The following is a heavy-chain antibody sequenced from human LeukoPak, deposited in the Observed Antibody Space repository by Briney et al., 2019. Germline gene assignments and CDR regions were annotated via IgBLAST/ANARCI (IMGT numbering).Heavy chain of an antibody. CDR3: ARDHIAAIQGANPPAADY. V-gene: IGHV1-18*01. Sequence: ASVKVSCKASGYTFTSYGISWVRQAPGQGLEWMGCISAYNGNTNYAQKLQGRVTMTTDTSTSTAYMELRSLRSDDTAVYYCARDHIAAIQGANPPAADYWGQGTLVTVSS. D-gene: IGHD4/OR15-4a*01. CDR1: GYTFTSYG. J-gene: IGHJ4*02. CDR2: ISAYNGNT.